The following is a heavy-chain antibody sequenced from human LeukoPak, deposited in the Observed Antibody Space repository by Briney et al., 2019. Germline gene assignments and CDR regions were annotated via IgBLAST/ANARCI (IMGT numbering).Heavy chain of an antibody. CDR1: DYTFSTYR. D-gene: IGHD1-26*01. Sequence: ASVKVSCKASDYTFSTYRITWVRQAPGQGLEWMGWISAYNGDTNYAQKLQGRVTMTTDTSTSTAYMELRSLRSDDTAVYYCARTRISGTLDYWGQGTLVTVSS. CDR3: ARTRISGTLDY. J-gene: IGHJ4*02. V-gene: IGHV1-18*01. CDR2: ISAYNGDT.